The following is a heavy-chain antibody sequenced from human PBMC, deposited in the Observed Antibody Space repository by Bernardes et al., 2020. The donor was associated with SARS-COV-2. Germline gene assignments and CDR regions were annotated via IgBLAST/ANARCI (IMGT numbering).Heavy chain of an antibody. CDR1: GSTFSSYG. CDR3: ATEDGEWLES. Sequence: GGSLRLSCAASGSTFSSYGIHWVRQAPGKGLEWVAVIWHDGSREYYVDSVKGRFAISRDNSNNTLYLQMNNLRVEDTALYRCATEDGEWLESWGQGTLVTVSS. J-gene: IGHJ5*01. V-gene: IGHV3-33*08. CDR2: IWHDGSRE. D-gene: IGHD4-17*01.